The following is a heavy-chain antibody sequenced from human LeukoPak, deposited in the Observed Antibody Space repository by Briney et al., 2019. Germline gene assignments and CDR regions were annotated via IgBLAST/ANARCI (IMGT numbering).Heavy chain of an antibody. J-gene: IGHJ1*01. CDR3: AKAPYSSGWPEAAEYFQH. Sequence: GRSLRLSCAASGFTFDDYAMHWVRHAPGKGLEWVSGISWNSGSIGYADSVKGRFTISRDNAKNSLYLQMNSLRAEDTALYYCAKAPYSSGWPEAAEYFQHWGQGTLVTVSS. CDR1: GFTFDDYA. D-gene: IGHD6-19*01. CDR2: ISWNSGSI. V-gene: IGHV3-9*01.